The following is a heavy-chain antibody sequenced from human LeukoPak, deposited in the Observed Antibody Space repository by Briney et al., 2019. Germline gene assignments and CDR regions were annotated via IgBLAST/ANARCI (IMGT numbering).Heavy chain of an antibody. V-gene: IGHV4-59*01. D-gene: IGHD3-22*01. CDR1: GGSISSYY. CDR3: AGGNFYDSRGHPYHFHY. J-gene: IGHJ4*02. Sequence: SETLSLTCTVSGGSISSYYWSWIRQPPGKGLEWTGYIYYTENTNYNPSLKSRVTISVDTSKNQFSLNLTSVTAADTAVYYCAGGNFYDSRGHPYHFHYWGQGTLVTVPS. CDR2: IYYTENT.